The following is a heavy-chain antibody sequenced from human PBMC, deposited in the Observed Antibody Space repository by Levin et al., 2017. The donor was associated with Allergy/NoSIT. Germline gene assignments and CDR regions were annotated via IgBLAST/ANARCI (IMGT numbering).Heavy chain of an antibody. CDR3: ARALSAPLLRVVGRGMDV. V-gene: IGHV3-74*01. CDR1: GVTLSSYW. D-gene: IGHD3-3*01. Sequence: GGSLRLSCVASGVTLSSYWMHWVRQDPEKGLVWVSVINSDGSITRYADSVKGRFTISRDNAKNTLHMQMNSLRVEDTAVYYCARALSAPLLRVVGRGMDVWGQGTTVTVS. J-gene: IGHJ6*02. CDR2: INSDGSIT.